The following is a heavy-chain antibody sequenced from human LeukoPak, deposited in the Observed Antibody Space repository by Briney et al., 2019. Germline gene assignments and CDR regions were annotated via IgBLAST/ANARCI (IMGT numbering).Heavy chain of an antibody. V-gene: IGHV4-59*08. Sequence: SETLSLTCTVSGGSISSYYWSRIRQPPGKGLEWIGYLYYSGSTIYNPTLKSRVTISLDTSKKQFSLNLTSVTAADAAVYYCARHMRGHSYGPFYSWGQGTLVTVSS. J-gene: IGHJ4*02. CDR3: ARHMRGHSYGPFYS. CDR1: GGSISSYY. D-gene: IGHD5-18*01. CDR2: LYYSGST.